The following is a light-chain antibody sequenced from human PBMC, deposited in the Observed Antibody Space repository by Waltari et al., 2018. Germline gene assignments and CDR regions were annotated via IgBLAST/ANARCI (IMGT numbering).Light chain of an antibody. J-gene: IGKJ3*01. Sequence: DIVMTQSPASLAVSLGERATISCKSSQSVFYTSYNKNYLAWFQQKPGQPPKLLFYWASSRVSGVPNRLRGGGSGSDFTLTSSSLHSECVALCVCEPYYCSPFSFGPGTKVDIK. CDR1: QSVFYTSYNKNY. CDR2: WAS. CDR3: EPYYCSPFS. V-gene: IGKV4-1*01.